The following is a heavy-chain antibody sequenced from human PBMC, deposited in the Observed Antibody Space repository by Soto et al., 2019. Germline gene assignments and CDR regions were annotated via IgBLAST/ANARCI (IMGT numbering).Heavy chain of an antibody. V-gene: IGHV3-72*01. D-gene: IGHD2-8*01. CDR3: ARAGYAHGSDV. J-gene: IGHJ6*02. Sequence: LRLSCVVSGFTSSDHDMHWVRQAPGKGLEWVGHTRNKGNNYITDYAASVKGRFTISRDVSRSSLYLQMNSLKTEDTAVYYCARAGYAHGSDVWGQGTTVTVSS. CDR2: TRNKGNNYIT. CDR1: GFTSSDHD.